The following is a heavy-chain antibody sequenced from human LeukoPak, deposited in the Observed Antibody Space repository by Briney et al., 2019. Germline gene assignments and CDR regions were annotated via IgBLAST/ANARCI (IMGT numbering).Heavy chain of an antibody. J-gene: IGHJ4*02. CDR2: INHSGST. CDR3: ARGHELVPFDY. D-gene: IGHD6-6*01. Sequence: SETLSLTCAFYGGSFSGYYWSWIRQPPGKGLEWIGEINHSGSTNYNPSLKSRVTISVDTSKNQFSLELSSVTAADTAVYYCARGHELVPFDYWGQGTLVTVSS. CDR1: GGSFSGYY. V-gene: IGHV4-34*01.